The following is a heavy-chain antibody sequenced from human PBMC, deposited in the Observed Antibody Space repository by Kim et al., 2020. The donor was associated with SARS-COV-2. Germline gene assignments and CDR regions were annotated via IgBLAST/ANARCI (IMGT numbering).Heavy chain of an antibody. D-gene: IGHD3-22*01. Sequence: PVKGRFTISRDDSKNTLYLQMNSLKTEDTAVYYCTTDRAYYYDSSGPDYWGQGTLVTVSS. J-gene: IGHJ4*02. V-gene: IGHV3-15*01. CDR3: TTDRAYYYDSSGPDY.